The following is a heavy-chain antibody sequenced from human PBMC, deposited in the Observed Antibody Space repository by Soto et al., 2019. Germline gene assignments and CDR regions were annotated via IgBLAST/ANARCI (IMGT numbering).Heavy chain of an antibody. D-gene: IGHD6-19*01. CDR2: IIPIFGTA. V-gene: IGHV1-69*06. Sequence: SVKVSCKASGGTFSSYAISWVRQAPGQGLEWMGGIIPIFGTANYAQKFQGRVTITADKSTSTAYMELSSLRSEDTAVYYCARGGAVAGTYYYGMDVWGQGTTVSVCS. J-gene: IGHJ6*02. CDR3: ARGGAVAGTYYYGMDV. CDR1: GGTFSSYA.